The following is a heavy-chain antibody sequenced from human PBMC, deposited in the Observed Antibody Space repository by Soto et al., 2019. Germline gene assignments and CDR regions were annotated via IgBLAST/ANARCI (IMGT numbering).Heavy chain of an antibody. CDR2: IANDGRSD. V-gene: IGHV3-30*18. Sequence: QVQLVESGGGVVQPGRSLRLSCAASGLTFSAAGMHWVRQAPGKGLEWVAFIANDGRSDSYADSVKSRFTISRDNSQNRLYLQVNGLRAEDTAVYYCAKDKGRTAIDYWGQGTLVSVSA. CDR1: GLTFSAAG. J-gene: IGHJ4*02. CDR3: AKDKGRTAIDY.